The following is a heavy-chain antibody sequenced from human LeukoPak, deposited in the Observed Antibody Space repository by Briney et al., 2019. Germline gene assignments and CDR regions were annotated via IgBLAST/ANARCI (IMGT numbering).Heavy chain of an antibody. J-gene: IGHJ4*02. V-gene: IGHV1-8*01. CDR1: RYTFTSYD. Sequence: ASGKVSCKASRYTFTSYDINWVREAAGHGLEWMGWMNPNTGRTGYAQKFQGRITMTRDTSINTAYMELTNLRSEDTAIYYCARLSQTPDYYTLGGYYYLGYWGQGTPVTVSS. CDR3: ARLSQTPDYYTLGGYYYLGY. CDR2: MNPNTGRT. D-gene: IGHD3-10*01.